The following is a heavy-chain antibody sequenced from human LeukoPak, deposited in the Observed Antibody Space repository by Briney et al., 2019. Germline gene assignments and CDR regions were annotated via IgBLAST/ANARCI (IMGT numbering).Heavy chain of an antibody. J-gene: IGHJ4*02. CDR3: AKSSNGGWYGSRDY. CDR1: GFTFSSYG. CDR2: ISYDGSNK. D-gene: IGHD6-19*01. Sequence: GGSLRLSCAASGFTFSSYGMHWVRQAPGKGLEWVAVISYDGSNKYYADSVKGRFTISRGNSKNTLYLQMNSLRAEDTAVYYCAKSSNGGWYGSRDYWGQGTLVTVSS. V-gene: IGHV3-30*18.